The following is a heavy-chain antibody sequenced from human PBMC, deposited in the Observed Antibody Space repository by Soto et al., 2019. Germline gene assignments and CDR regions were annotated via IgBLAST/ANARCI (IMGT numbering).Heavy chain of an antibody. CDR3: ARWDPMARNDY. D-gene: IGHD3-10*01. CDR2: IYYSGST. CDR1: GDSVSSSRYY. V-gene: IGHV4-39*01. J-gene: IGHJ4*02. Sequence: SETLSLTCIVPGDSVSSSRYYWGWIRQPPGKGLEWIGSIYYSGSTYYNPSLKSRVTISVDTSKNQFSLKLSSVTAADTAVYYCARWDPMARNDYWGQGTLVTVSS.